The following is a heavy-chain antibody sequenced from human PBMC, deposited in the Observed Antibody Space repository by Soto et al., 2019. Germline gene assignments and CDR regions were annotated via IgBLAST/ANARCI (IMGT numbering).Heavy chain of an antibody. CDR2: ISYDGSNK. Sequence: GGSLRLSCAASGFTFSSYGMHWVRQAPGKGLEWVAVISYDGSNKYYADSVKGRFTISRDNSKNTLYLQMNSLRAEDTAVYYCAVNYYGSGSTDNWFDPWGQGTLVTVSS. CDR3: AVNYYGSGSTDNWFDP. D-gene: IGHD3-10*01. CDR1: GFTFSSYG. V-gene: IGHV3-30*03. J-gene: IGHJ5*02.